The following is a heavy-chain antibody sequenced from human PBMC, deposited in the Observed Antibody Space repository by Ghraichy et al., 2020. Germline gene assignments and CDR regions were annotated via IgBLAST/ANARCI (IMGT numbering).Heavy chain of an antibody. CDR2: IWYDGSNK. CDR1: GFTFSSYG. CDR3: ARAPWYSSSCYVDY. D-gene: IGHD6-13*01. J-gene: IGHJ4*02. V-gene: IGHV3-33*01. Sequence: GGSLRLSCAASGFTFSSYGMHWVRQAPGKGLEWVAVIWYDGSNKYYADSVKGRFTISRDNSKNTLYLQMNSLRAEDTAVYYCARAPWYSSSCYVDYWGQGSLVTVSS.